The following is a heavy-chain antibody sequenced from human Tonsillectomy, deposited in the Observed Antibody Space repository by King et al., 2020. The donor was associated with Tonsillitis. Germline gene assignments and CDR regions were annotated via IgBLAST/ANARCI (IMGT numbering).Heavy chain of an antibody. V-gene: IGHV3-9*01. CDR2: ITWSSGLI. CDR1: GFTFDDYA. J-gene: IGHJ4*02. Sequence: VQLVQSGGGLVQPGRSLRLSCGASGFTFDDYAMHWVRQAPGKGLEWVSGITWSSGLIGYADSVKGRFINSRDYAKNSLYLQINSMRDEDTALYYCARGPLNGHYVGYFDYWGQGALVTVSS. CDR3: ARGPLNGHYVGYFDY. D-gene: IGHD3-10*02.